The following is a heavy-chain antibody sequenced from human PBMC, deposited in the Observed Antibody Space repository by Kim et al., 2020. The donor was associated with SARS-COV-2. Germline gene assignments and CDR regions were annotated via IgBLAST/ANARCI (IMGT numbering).Heavy chain of an antibody. CDR1: GFTFSSYA. CDR3: ARKRGIAAAGRSIQNWFDP. Sequence: GGSLRLSCAASGFTFSSYAMSWVRQAPGKGLEWVSAISGSGGSTYYADSVKGRFTISRDNSKNTLYLQMNSLRAEDTAVYYCARKRGIAAAGRSIQNWFDPWGQGTLVTVSS. CDR2: ISGSGGST. D-gene: IGHD6-13*01. V-gene: IGHV3-23*01. J-gene: IGHJ5*02.